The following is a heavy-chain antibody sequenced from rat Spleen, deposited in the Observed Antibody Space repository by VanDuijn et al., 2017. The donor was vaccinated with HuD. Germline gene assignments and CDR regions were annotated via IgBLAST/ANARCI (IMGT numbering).Heavy chain of an antibody. CDR2: IWSGGNT. V-gene: IGHV2-15*01. Sequence: QVQLKESGPGLVQPSQTLSLTCTVSGFSLSNYGVIWVRQPPGKGLEWLGAIWSGGNTDYNSALKSRLSISRDTSKSQVFLEMNSLQTEDTAIYFCTSPFRWFAYWGQGTLVTVSS. J-gene: IGHJ3*01. CDR1: GFSLSNYG. CDR3: TSPFRWFAY.